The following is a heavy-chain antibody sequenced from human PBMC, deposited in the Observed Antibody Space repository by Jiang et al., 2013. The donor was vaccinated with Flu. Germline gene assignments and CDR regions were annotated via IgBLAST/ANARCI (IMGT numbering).Heavy chain of an antibody. D-gene: IGHD6-19*01. CDR1: GYTFTSYA. CDR3: ARGKSLSGWYSELGFDI. V-gene: IGHV7-4-1*02. J-gene: IGHJ3*02. Sequence: QSGSELKKPGASVEVSCRASGYTFTSYAMNWVRQAPGQGLEWMGWINTNTGNPTYAQGFTGRFVFSLDTSVSTAYLQISSLKAEDTAVYYCARGKSLSGWYSELGFDIWGPRDNGHRLF. CDR2: INTNTGNP.